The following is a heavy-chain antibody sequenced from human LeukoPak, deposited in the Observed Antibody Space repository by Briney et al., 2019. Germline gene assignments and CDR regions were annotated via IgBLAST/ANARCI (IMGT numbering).Heavy chain of an antibody. J-gene: IGHJ6*03. Sequence: PSETLSLTCTVSGYSISSGYYWGWIRQPPGKGLEWIGSIYHSGSTSYNPSLKSRVTLSVDTSKNQFSLKLSSVTAADTAVYYCAAQQWGSSSRFYYYYYMDVWGKGTSVTVSS. V-gene: IGHV4-38-2*02. CDR1: GYSISSGYY. CDR2: IYHSGST. D-gene: IGHD6-6*01. CDR3: AAQQWGSSSRFYYYYYMDV.